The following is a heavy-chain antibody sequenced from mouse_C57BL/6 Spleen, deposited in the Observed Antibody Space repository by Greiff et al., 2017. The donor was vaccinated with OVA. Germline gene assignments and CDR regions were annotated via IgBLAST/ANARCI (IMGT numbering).Heavy chain of an antibody. Sequence: EVQVVESGGDLVKPGGSLKLSCAASGFTFSSYGMSWVRQTPDKRLEWVATISSGGSYTYYPDSVKGRFTISRDNAKNTLYLQMSSLKSEDTAMYYCARRDTNYWGQGTTLTVSS. J-gene: IGHJ2*01. CDR1: GFTFSSYG. V-gene: IGHV5-6*01. CDR2: ISSGGSYT. D-gene: IGHD1-1*01. CDR3: ARRDTNY.